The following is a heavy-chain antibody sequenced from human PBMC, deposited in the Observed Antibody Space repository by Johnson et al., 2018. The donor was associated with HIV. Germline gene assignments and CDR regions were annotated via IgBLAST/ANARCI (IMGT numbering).Heavy chain of an antibody. Sequence: VQLVESGGGVVQPGRSLRLSCAASGFTVSTNYMSWVRQAPGKGLEWVSVIYSGDTTYYADSVKGRFTISRDNSKNTLFLQMNSLRAEDTAVYYCARVGGWGAFDIWGQGTMVTVSS. V-gene: IGHV3-66*01. CDR3: ARVGGWGAFDI. J-gene: IGHJ3*02. D-gene: IGHD3-10*01. CDR1: GFTVSTNY. CDR2: IYSGDTT.